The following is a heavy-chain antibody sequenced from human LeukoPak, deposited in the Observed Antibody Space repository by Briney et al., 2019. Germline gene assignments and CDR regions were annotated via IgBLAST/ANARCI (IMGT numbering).Heavy chain of an antibody. J-gene: IGHJ3*02. D-gene: IGHD3-22*01. Sequence: ASVKVSCKASGGTFISYAISWVRQAPGQGLEWTGGIIPIFGTANYAQKFQGRVTITADESTSTAYMELSSLRSEDTAVYYCARRGPGYYDSSGYYSAHDAFDIWGQGTMVTVSS. CDR1: GGTFISYA. V-gene: IGHV1-69*13. CDR2: IIPIFGTA. CDR3: ARRGPGYYDSSGYYSAHDAFDI.